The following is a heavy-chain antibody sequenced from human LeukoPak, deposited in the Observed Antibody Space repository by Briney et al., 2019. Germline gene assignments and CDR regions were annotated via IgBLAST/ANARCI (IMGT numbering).Heavy chain of an antibody. CDR3: ARETTGLRFLEWSFDY. Sequence: GGSLRLSCAASGFTFSSYWMSWVRQAPGKGLEWVANIKQDGSEKYYVDSVKGRFTISRDNAKNSLYLQMNSLRAEDTAVYYCARETTGLRFLEWSFDYWGHGTLVTVSS. J-gene: IGHJ4*01. CDR2: IKQDGSEK. CDR1: GFTFSSYW. D-gene: IGHD3-3*01. V-gene: IGHV3-7*01.